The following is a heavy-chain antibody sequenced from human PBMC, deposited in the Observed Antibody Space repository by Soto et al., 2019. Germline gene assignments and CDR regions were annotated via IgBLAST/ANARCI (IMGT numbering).Heavy chain of an antibody. CDR1: GFTFSSYG. CDR3: ARDAARGWLVNWYFDL. D-gene: IGHD6-19*01. V-gene: IGHV3-33*01. Sequence: QVQVVESGGGVVQPGRSLRLSCAASGFTFSSYGMHWVRQAPGKGLEWVAVIWYDGSNKYYADSVKGRFTISRDNSKNTLYLQMNSLRAEDTAVYYCARDAARGWLVNWYFDLWGRGTLVTVSS. CDR2: IWYDGSNK. J-gene: IGHJ2*01.